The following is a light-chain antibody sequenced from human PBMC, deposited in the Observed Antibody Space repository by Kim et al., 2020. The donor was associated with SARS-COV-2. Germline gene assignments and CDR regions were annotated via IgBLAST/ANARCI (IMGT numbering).Light chain of an antibody. CDR3: SSYTRSSTYVI. CDR2: EVT. V-gene: IGLV2-14*01. CDR1: SSDIGAYSY. Sequence: QSALTQPASVSGSPGQSLTISCTGTSSDIGAYSYVSWYQQDPGKAPKLMIYEVTRRPSGVSDRFSGSKSGNTASLTISGLQAEDEADYYCSSYTRSSTYVIFGGGTQLTVL. J-gene: IGLJ2*01.